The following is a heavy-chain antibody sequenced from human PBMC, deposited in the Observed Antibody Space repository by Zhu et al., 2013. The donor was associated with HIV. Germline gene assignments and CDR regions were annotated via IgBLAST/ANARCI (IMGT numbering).Heavy chain of an antibody. D-gene: IGHD3-22*01. CDR2: ISDYNGNT. CDR1: GYTFTSHF. CDR3: ARTVDSSGSLYYYYMDV. J-gene: IGHJ6*03. Sequence: QVQLVQSGAEVKKPGASVKVSCKASGYTFTSHFIHWVRQAPGQGLEWMAWISDYNGNTNYAQNLQDRVTMTTDTSTSTAYMELRSLRSDDTAVYYCARTVDSSGSLYYYYMDVWGKGTTVNRLL. V-gene: IGHV1-18*04.